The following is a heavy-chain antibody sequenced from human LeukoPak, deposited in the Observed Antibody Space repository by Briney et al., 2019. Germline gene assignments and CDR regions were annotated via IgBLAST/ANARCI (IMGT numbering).Heavy chain of an antibody. CDR3: ARGSSPYSVTIFGVAPVGRDFDY. CDR2: IYSGGST. J-gene: IGHJ4*02. CDR1: GFTVSSNY. V-gene: IGHV3-53*01. Sequence: GGSLRLSCAASGFTVSSNYMSWVRQAPGKGLEWVSVIYSGGSTYYADSVKGRFTISRDNSKSTLYLQMNSLRAEDTAVYYCARGSSPYSVTIFGVAPVGRDFDYWGQGTLVTVSS. D-gene: IGHD3-3*01.